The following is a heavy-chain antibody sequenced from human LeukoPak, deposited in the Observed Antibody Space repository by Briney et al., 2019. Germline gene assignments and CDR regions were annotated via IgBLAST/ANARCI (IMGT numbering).Heavy chain of an antibody. CDR3: ASLKGYCSSTSCYTYNWFDP. CDR2: ISSSSSTI. CDR1: GFTFSSYS. J-gene: IGHJ5*02. V-gene: IGHV3-48*01. Sequence: GGTVSLSCAASGFTFSSYSMNWVRQAPGKGLEGVSYISSSSSTIYYADSVKGRFTISRDNAKNSLYLQMISLRAEDTAVYYCASLKGYCSSTSCYTYNWFDPWGQGTLVTVSS. D-gene: IGHD2-2*02.